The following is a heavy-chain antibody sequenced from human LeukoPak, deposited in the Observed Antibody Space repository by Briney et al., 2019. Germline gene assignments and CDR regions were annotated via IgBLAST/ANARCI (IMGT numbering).Heavy chain of an antibody. CDR1: GYSFTSYW. Sequence: GESLKISCKGSGYSFTSYWIGWVRQMPGKGLEWMGIIYPGDSDTRYSPSFQGQVTISADKSIGTAYLQWSSLKASDTALYYCARQYQLQGDWFDPWGQGTPVTVSS. CDR2: IYPGDSDT. J-gene: IGHJ5*02. CDR3: ARQYQLQGDWFDP. V-gene: IGHV5-51*01. D-gene: IGHD2-2*01.